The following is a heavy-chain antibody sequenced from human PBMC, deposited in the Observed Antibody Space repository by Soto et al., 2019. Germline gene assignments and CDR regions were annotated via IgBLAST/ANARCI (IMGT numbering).Heavy chain of an antibody. CDR2: IKQDGSEK. V-gene: IGHV3-7*03. CDR1: GGSISDGYY. CDR3: ARVPYYYDSPTDY. D-gene: IGHD3-22*01. J-gene: IGHJ4*02. Sequence: ETLSLTCTVSGGSISDGYYWSWIRQHPGKGLEWVANIKQDGSEKYYVDSVKGRFTISRDNAKNSLYLQMNSLRAEDTAVYYCARVPYYYDSPTDYWGQGTLVTVSS.